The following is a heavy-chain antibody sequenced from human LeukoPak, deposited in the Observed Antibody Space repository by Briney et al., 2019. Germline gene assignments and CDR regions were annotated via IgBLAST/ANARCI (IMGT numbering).Heavy chain of an antibody. D-gene: IGHD2-2*01. CDR2: INSDGSGI. CDR1: GFTFSSYG. CDR3: ARGSSTSYYYHGMDV. V-gene: IGHV3-74*01. J-gene: IGHJ6*02. Sequence: GGSLRLSCAASGFTFSSYGMHWVRQAPGKGLVWVSRINSDGSGIRNADSVKGRLTISRDNAKNTLYLQMNSLRAEDTAVYYCARGSSTSYYYHGMDVWGQGTTVTVSS.